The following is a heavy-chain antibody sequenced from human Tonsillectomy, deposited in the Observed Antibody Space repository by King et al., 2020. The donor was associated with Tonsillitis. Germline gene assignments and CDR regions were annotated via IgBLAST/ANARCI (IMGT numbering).Heavy chain of an antibody. Sequence: VQLVESGGGVVQPGGSLRLSCAASGFTFSSYGMHWVRQAPGKGLEWVAFIRYDGSNKYYADSVKGRFTISRDNSKNTLYLQMNSLRAEDTAVYYCAKGREPDTAPNYYYYCGMDVWGQGTTVTVSS. CDR3: AKGREPDTAPNYYYYCGMDV. V-gene: IGHV3-30*02. D-gene: IGHD5-18*01. J-gene: IGHJ6*02. CDR2: IRYDGSNK. CDR1: GFTFSSYG.